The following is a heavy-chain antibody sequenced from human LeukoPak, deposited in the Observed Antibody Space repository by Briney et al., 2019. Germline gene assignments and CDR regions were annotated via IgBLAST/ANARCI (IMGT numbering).Heavy chain of an antibody. CDR3: ARAYELDDAFDI. D-gene: IGHD3-16*01. CDR1: GFTFSTYI. V-gene: IGHV3-53*01. Sequence: GRSLRLSCAASGFTFSTYIMNWVRQAPGEGLEWVSVIYSGGSTYYADSVKGRFTISRDNSKNTLYLQMNSLRAEDTAVYYCARAYELDDAFDIWGQGTMVTVSS. J-gene: IGHJ3*02. CDR2: IYSGGST.